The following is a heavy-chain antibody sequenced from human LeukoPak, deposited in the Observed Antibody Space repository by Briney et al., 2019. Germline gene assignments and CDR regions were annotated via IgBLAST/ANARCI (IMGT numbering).Heavy chain of an antibody. CDR3: ARVFLERLTSGYFDN. CDR1: GFTFSSYW. V-gene: IGHV3-30-3*01. D-gene: IGHD3-3*01. J-gene: IGHJ4*02. Sequence: GGSLRLSCAASGFTFSSYWMSWVRQAPGKGLEWVAVISYDGRQKYYGDSVKGRFTISRDNPKNTLYLQMNSLRDDDTAVYYCARVFLERLTSGYFDNWGQGTLVTVSS. CDR2: ISYDGRQK.